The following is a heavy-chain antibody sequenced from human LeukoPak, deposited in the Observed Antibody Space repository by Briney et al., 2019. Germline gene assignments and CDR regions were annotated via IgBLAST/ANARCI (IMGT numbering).Heavy chain of an antibody. J-gene: IGHJ4*02. Sequence: SETLSLTCVLYGGSLSGYYWSWIRQPPGKGRGWNGEIMHSVSTNYSPSLKGRVSISVVTSKNQFSLKLSSVTAADTAVYYCARVFRLRLGESSHPIDYWGQGTLVTVSS. D-gene: IGHD3-16*01. CDR1: GGSLSGYY. CDR2: IMHSVST. CDR3: ARVFRLRLGESSHPIDY. V-gene: IGHV4-34*12.